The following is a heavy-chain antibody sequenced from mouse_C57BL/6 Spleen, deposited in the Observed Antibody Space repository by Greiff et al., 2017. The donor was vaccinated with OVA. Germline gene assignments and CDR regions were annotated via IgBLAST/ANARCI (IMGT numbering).Heavy chain of an antibody. CDR1: GFTFSDYY. J-gene: IGHJ1*03. V-gene: IGHV5-16*01. Sequence: EVQLVESEGGLVQPGSSMKLSCTASGFTFSDYYMAWVRQVPEKGLEWVANINYDGSSTYYLDSLKSRFIISRDNAKNILYLQMSSLKSEDTATYYCARDWDYYGSSYWYFDVWGTGTTVTVSS. D-gene: IGHD1-1*01. CDR3: ARDWDYYGSSYWYFDV. CDR2: INYDGSST.